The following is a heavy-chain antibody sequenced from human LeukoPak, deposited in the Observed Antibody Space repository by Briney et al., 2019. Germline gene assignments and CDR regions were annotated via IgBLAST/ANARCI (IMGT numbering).Heavy chain of an antibody. CDR3: ARRIAYCGGDCYPFDY. D-gene: IGHD2-21*02. J-gene: IGHJ4*02. V-gene: IGHV1-69*04. CDR2: IIPILGIA. Sequence: ASVKVSCKASGGTFSSYAISWVRQAPGQGLEWMGRIIPILGIANYAQKFQGRVTITADKSTSTAYMELSSLRSEDTAVYYCARRIAYCGGDCYPFDYWGQGTLVTVSS. CDR1: GGTFSSYA.